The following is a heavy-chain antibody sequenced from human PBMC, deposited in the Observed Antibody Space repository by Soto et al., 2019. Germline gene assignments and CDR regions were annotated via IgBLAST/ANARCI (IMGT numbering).Heavy chain of an antibody. J-gene: IGHJ3*01. V-gene: IGHV1-3*01. CDR2: IHAGNGYT. Sequence: QVQLVQSGAQVKKPGASVQVSCKASGYTFDNYALHWVRQAPGRRLEWIGWIHAGNGYTKYSQSFQGRVTITRDPSASTDNMDLSSLRSEDTAVYYCARVQYSGYDFKPAFDLWGQGKMVTVSS. D-gene: IGHD5-12*01. CDR3: ARVQYSGYDFKPAFDL. CDR1: GYTFDNYA.